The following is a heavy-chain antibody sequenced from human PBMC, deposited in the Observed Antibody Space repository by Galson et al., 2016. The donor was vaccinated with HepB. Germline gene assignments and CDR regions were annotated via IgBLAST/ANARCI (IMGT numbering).Heavy chain of an antibody. CDR3: ARDSKSDPAFEI. J-gene: IGHJ3*02. V-gene: IGHV4-61*02. Sequence: TLSLTCTVSGDSISSGFYYWNWIRQPAGKALEWIGRIYPSGSTNYDPSLKSRVTISMDASKNQFSLRLTSVTAADTGVYYCARDSKSDPAFEIWGQGTMVAVS. CDR2: IYPSGST. CDR1: GDSISSGFYY.